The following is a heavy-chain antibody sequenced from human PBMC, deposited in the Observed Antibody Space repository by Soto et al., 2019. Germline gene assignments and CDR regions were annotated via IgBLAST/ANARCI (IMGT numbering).Heavy chain of an antibody. D-gene: IGHD1-26*01. Sequence: QVQLQQWGAGLLKPSETLSLTCAAYGGSFSDYYWTWIRMLPRRGLEWIGEIKRSGGTIDNPSLDSRGTISADTSKNQVSLKLTSVTAADTAVYYCARGPSSRGVGATNPSHWGQGTLVTVSS. J-gene: IGHJ4*01. CDR2: IKRSGGT. CDR1: GGSFSDYY. V-gene: IGHV4-34*02. CDR3: ARGPSSRGVGATNPSH.